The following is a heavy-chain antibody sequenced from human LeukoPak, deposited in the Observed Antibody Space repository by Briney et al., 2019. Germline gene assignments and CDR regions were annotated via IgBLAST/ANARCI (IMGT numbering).Heavy chain of an antibody. V-gene: IGHV1-2*02. CDR1: GYTFTGYY. CDR3: ARVVRGVIIVFDY. J-gene: IGHJ4*02. Sequence: GASVKVSCKASGYTFTGYYMHWVRQAPGQGLEWMGWINPNSGGTNYAQKFQGRVTMTRDTSISTAYMELSRLRSDDTAVYYCARVVRGVIIVFDYWGQGTLVTVSS. D-gene: IGHD3-10*01. CDR2: INPNSGGT.